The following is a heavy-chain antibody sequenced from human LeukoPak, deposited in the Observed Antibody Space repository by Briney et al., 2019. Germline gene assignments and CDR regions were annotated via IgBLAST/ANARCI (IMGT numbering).Heavy chain of an antibody. CDR2: LYTGGNT. V-gene: IGHV4-4*07. J-gene: IGHJ4*02. CDR1: GGSVSSYS. Sequence: SETLSLTCTVSGGSVSSYSWNWIRQPAEKGLEWIGRLYTGGNTNYNPSLKSRVTMSLDTSKNQSSLELTSVTAADTALYYCARHSSGSFDYWGQGILVTVSS. D-gene: IGHD6-19*01. CDR3: ARHSSGSFDY.